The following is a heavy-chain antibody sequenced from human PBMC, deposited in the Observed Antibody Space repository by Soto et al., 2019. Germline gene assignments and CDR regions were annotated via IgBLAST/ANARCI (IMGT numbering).Heavy chain of an antibody. Sequence: EVQLVESGGGLVQPGGSLRLSCAASGVTFSDHYMDWVRQAPGKGLEWIGRIKNKPKSYTTQYAASVKGRFTISRDDSINSLHLQMESLRADDTAVYYCARYIVATKYLDYWGQGTLVTVSS. J-gene: IGHJ4*02. CDR3: ARYIVATKYLDY. CDR2: IKNKPKSYTT. D-gene: IGHD5-12*01. V-gene: IGHV3-72*01. CDR1: GVTFSDHY.